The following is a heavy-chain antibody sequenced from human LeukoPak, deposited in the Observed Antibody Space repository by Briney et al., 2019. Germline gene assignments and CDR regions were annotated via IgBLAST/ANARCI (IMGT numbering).Heavy chain of an antibody. CDR1: GGSISSGGYY. J-gene: IGHJ4*02. V-gene: IGHV4-30-2*01. CDR2: IYHSGST. CDR3: ARDRRGLEYTGTEIYFDY. Sequence: PSETLSLTCTVSGGSISSGGYYWSWIRQPPGKGLEWIGYIYHSGSTYYNPSLKSRVTISVDRSKNQFSLKLSSVTAADTAVYYCARDRRGLEYTGTEIYFDYWGQGTLVTVSS. D-gene: IGHD6-13*01.